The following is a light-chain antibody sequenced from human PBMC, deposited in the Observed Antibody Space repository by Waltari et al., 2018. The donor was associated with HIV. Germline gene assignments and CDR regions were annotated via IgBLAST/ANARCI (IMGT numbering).Light chain of an antibody. Sequence: QSALTQPASVSGSLGQSITISCSGTSSHVGAYNLVSWYQKYPGKAPKLMIFEVIKRPSGVSDRFSGSRSGNTASLTISGLQTEDEGDYYCCSYSGTGVIFGGGTKVTVL. J-gene: IGLJ2*01. CDR3: CSYSGTGVI. V-gene: IGLV2-23*02. CDR2: EVI. CDR1: SSHVGAYNL.